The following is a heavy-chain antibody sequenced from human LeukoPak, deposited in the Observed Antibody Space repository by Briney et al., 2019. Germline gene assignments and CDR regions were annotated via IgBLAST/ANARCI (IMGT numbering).Heavy chain of an antibody. Sequence: ASVKVSFKASGYTFTSYDINWVRQATGQGVEWMGWMNPNSGNTGYAQKFQGRVTMTRNTSISTAYMELSSLRSEDTAVYYCARRSLKLWRNELSLRYWGQGTLVTVSS. CDR2: MNPNSGNT. CDR3: ARRSLKLWRNELSLRY. J-gene: IGHJ4*02. D-gene: IGHD2-21*01. V-gene: IGHV1-8*01. CDR1: GYTFTSYD.